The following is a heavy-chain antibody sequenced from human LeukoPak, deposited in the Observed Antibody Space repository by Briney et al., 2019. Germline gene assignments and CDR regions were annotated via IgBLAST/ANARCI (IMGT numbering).Heavy chain of an antibody. V-gene: IGHV3-21*01. CDR2: ISSSSSYI. D-gene: IGHD1-26*01. Sequence: GGSLRLSCAASGFTFSSYSMNWVRQAPGKGLEWVSSISSSSSYIYYADSVKGRFTISRANAKNSLYLQMNSLRAEDTAVYYCARDPGVLVGATGYWGQGTLVTVSS. J-gene: IGHJ4*02. CDR3: ARDPGVLVGATGY. CDR1: GFTFSSYS.